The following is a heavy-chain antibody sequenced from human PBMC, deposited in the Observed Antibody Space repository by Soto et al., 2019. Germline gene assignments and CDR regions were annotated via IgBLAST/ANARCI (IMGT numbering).Heavy chain of an antibody. CDR2: IYYSGST. CDR1: GGSISSGDYY. CDR3: ARAIPTSGSYFLGPPPPRYYFDY. D-gene: IGHD1-26*01. Sequence: SETLSLTCTVSGGSISSGDYYWSWIRQPPGKGLEWIGYIYYSGSTYYNPSLKSRVTISVDTSKNQFSLKLSSVTAADTAVYYCARAIPTSGSYFLGPPPPRYYFDYWGQGTLVTVSS. V-gene: IGHV4-30-4*01. J-gene: IGHJ4*02.